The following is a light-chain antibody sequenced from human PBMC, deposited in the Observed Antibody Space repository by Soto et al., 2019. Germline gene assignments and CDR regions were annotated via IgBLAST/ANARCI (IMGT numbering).Light chain of an antibody. Sequence: QSALTQPASVSGSPGQSITISCTGSSSDVGGYKYVSWYQHHPGKSPKLLVFEVSNRPSGVSNRFSASKSGNTASLTISGLQAEDEAHYYCSSYTSTNTLVFGGGTKVTVL. CDR1: SSDVGGYKY. CDR2: EVS. J-gene: IGLJ2*01. CDR3: SSYTSTNTLV. V-gene: IGLV2-14*01.